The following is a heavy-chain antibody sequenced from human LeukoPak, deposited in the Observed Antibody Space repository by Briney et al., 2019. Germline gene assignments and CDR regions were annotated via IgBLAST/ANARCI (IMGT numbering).Heavy chain of an antibody. Sequence: SQTLSLTCTVSGGSISSGSYYWNWIRQPAGKGLEWIGRIYTSGSTNYNPSLKSRVTISVDTSKNQFSLKLSSVTAADTAVYYCARAGVRAAAGTRTLNWFDPWGQGTLVTVSS. CDR2: IYTSGST. CDR3: ARAGVRAAAGTRTLNWFDP. CDR1: GGSISSGSYY. D-gene: IGHD6-13*01. J-gene: IGHJ5*02. V-gene: IGHV4-61*02.